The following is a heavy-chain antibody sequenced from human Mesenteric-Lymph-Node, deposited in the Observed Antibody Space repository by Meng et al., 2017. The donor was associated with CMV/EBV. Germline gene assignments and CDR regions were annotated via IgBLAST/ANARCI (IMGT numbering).Heavy chain of an antibody. CDR1: GFTFNHYG. Sequence: GSLRLSCTASGFTFNHYGMHWLRQAPGMGLEWVAFIRYDGSDKLYVASVKGRFTISRDNAKNTLYLQMNSLRAEDTAVYYCARDKAARYYYYGMDVWGQGTTVTVSS. CDR3: ARDKAARYYYYGMDV. J-gene: IGHJ6*02. D-gene: IGHD6-13*01. CDR2: IRYDGSDK. V-gene: IGHV3-30*02.